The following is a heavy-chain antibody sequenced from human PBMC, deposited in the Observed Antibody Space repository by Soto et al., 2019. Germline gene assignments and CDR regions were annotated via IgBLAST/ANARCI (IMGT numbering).Heavy chain of an antibody. Sequence: EVHLLESGGGLVQSGGSLRLSCVASGLPFRDYGMTWVRQAPGKGLEWLSTILNDGETAYYADSLRGRFVISRDNFENTLFLLMDSLTAEDTAIYYCARDGPGGKVGDYWGQGTLVAVSS. D-gene: IGHD3-16*01. CDR3: ARDGPGGKVGDY. CDR2: ILNDGETA. CDR1: GLPFRDYG. J-gene: IGHJ4*02. V-gene: IGHV3-23*01.